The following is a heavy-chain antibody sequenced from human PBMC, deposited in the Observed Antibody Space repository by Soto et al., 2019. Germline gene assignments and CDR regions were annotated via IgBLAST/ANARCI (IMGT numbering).Heavy chain of an antibody. CDR3: ASGASRWYPYIVDS. D-gene: IGHD6-13*01. V-gene: IGHV1-69*01. J-gene: IGHJ4*02. CDR1: EGTFNSYA. CDR2: IIPYYNTL. Sequence: QAQVVQSGAEVRKPGSSVKLSCKASEGTFNSYAIAWVRQAPGQGLEWMGGIIPYYNTLNYAQKFQDRVTTTADDSTNTVYMELSSLRSDDTARYFCASGASRWYPYIVDSWAQGTLVTVSS.